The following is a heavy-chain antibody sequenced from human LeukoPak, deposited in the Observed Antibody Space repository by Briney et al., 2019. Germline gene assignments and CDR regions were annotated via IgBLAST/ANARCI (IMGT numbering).Heavy chain of an antibody. CDR2: FDPEDGET. Sequence: ASVKVSCKVSECTLTELSMHWVRQAPGKGLEWMGGFDPEDGETIYAQKFQGRVTMTEDTSTDTAYMELSSLRSEDTAVYYCATDGFFDCSSTSCYDNYWGQGTLVTVSS. J-gene: IGHJ4*02. D-gene: IGHD2-2*01. CDR1: ECTLTELS. CDR3: ATDGFFDCSSTSCYDNY. V-gene: IGHV1-24*01.